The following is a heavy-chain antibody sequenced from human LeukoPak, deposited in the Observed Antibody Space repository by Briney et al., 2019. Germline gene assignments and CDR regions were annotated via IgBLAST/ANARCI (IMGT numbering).Heavy chain of an antibody. CDR1: GFTFSNYD. J-gene: IGHJ3*02. CDR3: AKPPRAYDAFDI. V-gene: IGHV3-23*01. CDR2: ITGSGDTT. Sequence: GGSLRLSCAASGFTFSNYDMKWVRQAPGKGLKWVSTITGSGDTTYYADSVKGRFTISRDNSKNTLYLQMNSLRAEDTAVYYCAKPPRAYDAFDIWGQGTMVTVSS. D-gene: IGHD2-21*01.